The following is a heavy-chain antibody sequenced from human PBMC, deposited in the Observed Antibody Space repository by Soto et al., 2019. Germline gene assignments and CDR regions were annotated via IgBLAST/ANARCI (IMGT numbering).Heavy chain of an antibody. CDR1: GFYFSNYY. Sequence: EVQVVESGGGLVQPGGSLRLSCPASGFYFSNYYRSWFRQAPGKGLDGVSVIYRGGEIYYADSVQGRFTTSRDISRNSLDLQMNSLRVDDTAVYYCARDRRDGDTLWGQGVVVTVSS. D-gene: IGHD5-18*01. J-gene: IGHJ4*02. CDR3: ARDRRDGDTL. V-gene: IGHV3-66*01. CDR2: IYRGGEI.